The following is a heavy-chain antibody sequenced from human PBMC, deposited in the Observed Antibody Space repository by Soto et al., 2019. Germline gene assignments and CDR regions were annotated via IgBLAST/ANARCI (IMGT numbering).Heavy chain of an antibody. Sequence: QVQLVQSGAEVKKPGASVKVSCKASGYTFTNYAMHWVRQAPGQRLEWMGWINAGNGNTKYSQKFQGRVTITRDTSASTAYRALSSLRSEDTAVYYCARGGSLYWYVDLWGRGNLVTVSS. V-gene: IGHV1-3*01. CDR2: INAGNGNT. CDR1: GYTFTNYA. J-gene: IGHJ2*01. D-gene: IGHD1-26*01. CDR3: ARGGSLYWYVDL.